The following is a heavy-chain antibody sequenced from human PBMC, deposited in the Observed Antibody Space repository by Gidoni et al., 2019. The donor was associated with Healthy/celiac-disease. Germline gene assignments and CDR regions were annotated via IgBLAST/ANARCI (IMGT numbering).Heavy chain of an antibody. CDR2: ISSSSSTI. V-gene: IGHV3-48*01. Sequence: EVQLVESGGGLVQPGGSLRLSCAASGFTFSSYSMNWVRQAPGKGLEWVSYISSSSSTIYYADSVKGLFTISRDNAKNSLYLQMNSLRAEDTAVYYCTTGRYSYGPFDYWGQGTLVTVSS. CDR1: GFTFSSYS. CDR3: TTGRYSYGPFDY. J-gene: IGHJ4*02. D-gene: IGHD5-18*01.